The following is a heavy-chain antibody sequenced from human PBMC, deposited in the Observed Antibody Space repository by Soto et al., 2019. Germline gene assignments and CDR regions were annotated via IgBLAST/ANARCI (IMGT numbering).Heavy chain of an antibody. V-gene: IGHV4-34*01. CDR2: INHSGST. CDR1: GGSFSGYY. J-gene: IGHJ6*02. CDR3: ARGSGYDFWSGYYSYGMDV. Sequence: PSETLSLTCAVYGGSFSGYYWSWIRQPPGKGLEWIGEINHSGSTNYNPSLKSRVTISVDTSKNQFSLKLSSVTAADTAVYYCARGSGYDFWSGYYSYGMDVWGQGXTVTVSS. D-gene: IGHD3-3*01.